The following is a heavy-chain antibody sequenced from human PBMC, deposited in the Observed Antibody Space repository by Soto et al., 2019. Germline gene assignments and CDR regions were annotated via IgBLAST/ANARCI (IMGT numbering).Heavy chain of an antibody. CDR2: MNPNSGNT. V-gene: IGHV1-8*01. J-gene: IGHJ5*02. CDR3: ASWAGYST. CDR1: GYTFTSYD. D-gene: IGHD3-9*01. Sequence: QVQLVQSGAEVKKPGASVKVSCKASGYTFTSYDVNWLRRATGQGLEWMGWMNPNSGNTGSAQKFQGRVTMTRDTSITTAYLELGSLTSEDTAVYYCASWAGYSTWGQGTLVTVSS.